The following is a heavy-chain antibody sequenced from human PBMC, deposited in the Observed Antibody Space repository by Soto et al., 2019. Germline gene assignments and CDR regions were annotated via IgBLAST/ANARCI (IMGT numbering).Heavy chain of an antibody. Sequence: QLMQSGVEVKKPGASVKVSCKTSGYIFSSFGVSWVRQAPGPGLVWVGWISTYTGKTENAPHVQDRFIMTTDTSTHTAYMELRNLTSDDTAVYYCARAGTTFGIVTRLDYWGQGTLVTVSS. V-gene: IGHV1-18*01. D-gene: IGHD3-3*01. CDR3: ARAGTTFGIVTRLDY. CDR1: GYIFSSFG. CDR2: ISTYTGKT. J-gene: IGHJ4*02.